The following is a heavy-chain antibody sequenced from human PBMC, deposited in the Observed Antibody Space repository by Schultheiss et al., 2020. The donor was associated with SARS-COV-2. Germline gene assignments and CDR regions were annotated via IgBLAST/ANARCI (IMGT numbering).Heavy chain of an antibody. J-gene: IGHJ5*02. Sequence: GSLRLSCAVYGGSFSGYYWSWIRQPPGKGLEWIGSIYYSGSTNYNPSLKSRVTISVDTSKNQFSLKLSSVTAADTAVYYCARDPYGDYGRFDPWGQGTLVTVSS. D-gene: IGHD4-17*01. V-gene: IGHV4-59*01. CDR2: IYYSGST. CDR1: GGSFSGYY. CDR3: ARDPYGDYGRFDP.